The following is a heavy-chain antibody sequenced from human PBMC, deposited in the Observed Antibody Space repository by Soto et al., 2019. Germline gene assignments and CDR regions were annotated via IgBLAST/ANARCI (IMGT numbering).Heavy chain of an antibody. V-gene: IGHV4-4*02. J-gene: IGHJ4*02. D-gene: IGHD1-7*01. CDR3: ASRDPGTSVDY. Sequence: SETLSLTCAVSGGSFTSNNWWTWVRQPPGQGLEWIGEIYRTGSTNYNPSLKSRVTISLDKSENQFSLKLTSLTASDTAVYYCASRDPGTSVDYWGQGTLVTVPS. CDR1: GGSFTSNNW. CDR2: IYRTGST.